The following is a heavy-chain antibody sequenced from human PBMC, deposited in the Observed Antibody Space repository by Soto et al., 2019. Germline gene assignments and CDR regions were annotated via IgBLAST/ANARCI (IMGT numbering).Heavy chain of an antibody. CDR2: VIPIFGTA. CDR1: GGTFSSYA. J-gene: IGHJ3*02. CDR3: AGRLWFGELSEAFDI. D-gene: IGHD3-10*01. Sequence: VKVSCKASGGTFSSYAISWVRQAPGQGLEWMGGVIPIFGTANYAQKFQGRVTITADESTSTAYMELSSLRSEDTAVYYCAGRLWFGELSEAFDIWGQGTMVTVSS. V-gene: IGHV1-69*13.